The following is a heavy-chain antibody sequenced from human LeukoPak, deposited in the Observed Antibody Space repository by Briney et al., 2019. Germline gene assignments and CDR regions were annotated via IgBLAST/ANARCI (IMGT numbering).Heavy chain of an antibody. CDR1: GFTFSSYS. D-gene: IGHD2-21*02. CDR3: ASAVVTAIGAFDI. V-gene: IGHV3-21*01. CDR2: ISSSSSYI. Sequence: GGSLRLSCAASGFTFSSYSMNWVRQAPGKGLEWVSSISSSSSYIYYADSVKGRFTISRDNAKNSLYLQMNSLRAEDTAVYYCASAVVTAIGAFDIWGQGTMVTVSS. J-gene: IGHJ3*02.